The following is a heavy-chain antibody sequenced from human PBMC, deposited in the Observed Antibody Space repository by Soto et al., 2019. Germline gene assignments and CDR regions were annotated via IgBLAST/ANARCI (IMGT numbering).Heavy chain of an antibody. CDR2: IHYSGST. D-gene: IGHD3-10*01. Sequence: PSETLSLTCTVSGGSISNGGYYWNWVRQHPGKGLEWIGYIHYSGSTRYNPSLESRVTISVDTSKDQFSLKLRSVTAADTAVYYCARVRGSGSYAAYYFDSWGQGTLVTVSS. CDR1: GGSISNGGYY. J-gene: IGHJ4*01. CDR3: ARVRGSGSYAAYYFDS. V-gene: IGHV4-31*03.